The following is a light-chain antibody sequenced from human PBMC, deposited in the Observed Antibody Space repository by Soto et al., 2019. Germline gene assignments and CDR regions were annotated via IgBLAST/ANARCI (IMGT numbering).Light chain of an antibody. CDR3: LQDINYPWT. CDR2: DAS. Sequence: QMTPSPSSLSASVGDPVPRTCRASQGFTNYLAWYQHKPGKAPKLLIYDASNLDSGVPSRFSGSGSGTEFSLAISSLQPEDSATYYCLQDINYPWTFGQGTKVDIK. J-gene: IGKJ1*01. CDR1: QGFTNY. V-gene: IGKV1-6*01.